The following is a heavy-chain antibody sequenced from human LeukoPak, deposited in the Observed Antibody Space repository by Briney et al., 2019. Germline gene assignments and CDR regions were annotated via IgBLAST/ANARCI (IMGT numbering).Heavy chain of an antibody. CDR2: IYYSGST. Sequence: SETLSLTCSVSGDSIRSWYWSWIRQSPGKGLEWIGYIYYSGSTRYNPSLESRVTMSVDTSKNQFSLNLNSVTAADTAVYYCARGIAVAGTPFDYWGQGTLVTVSS. J-gene: IGHJ4*02. V-gene: IGHV4-59*12. CDR3: ARGIAVAGTPFDY. D-gene: IGHD6-19*01. CDR1: GDSIRSWY.